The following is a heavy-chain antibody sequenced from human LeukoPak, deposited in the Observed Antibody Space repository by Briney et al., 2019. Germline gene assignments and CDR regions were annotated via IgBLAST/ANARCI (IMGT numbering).Heavy chain of an antibody. CDR2: ISGSGGST. CDR1: GFTVNRSY. V-gene: IGHV3-23*01. J-gene: IGHJ4*02. D-gene: IGHD5-24*01. CDR3: ARDRKWLQPTFDY. Sequence: GGSLRLSCAASGFTVNRSYMNWVRQAPGKGLYWVSAISGSGGSTYYADSVKGRFTISRDNAKNSLYLQMNSLRDEDTAVYYCARDRKWLQPTFDYWGQGALVTVSS.